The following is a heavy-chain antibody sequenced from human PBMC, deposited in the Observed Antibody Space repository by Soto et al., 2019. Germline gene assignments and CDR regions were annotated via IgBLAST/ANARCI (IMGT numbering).Heavy chain of an antibody. CDR1: GFTFTSSA. CDR2: IVVGSGNT. CDR3: AAPRPNRYYYYYMDV. Sequence: SVKVSCKASGFTFTSSAMQWLRQARGQRLEWIGWIVVGSGNTNYAQKLQERVTITRDMSTSTAYIELSSLRSEDTAVYFCAAPRPNRYYYYYMDVWGKGTTVTVSS. V-gene: IGHV1-58*02. J-gene: IGHJ6*03.